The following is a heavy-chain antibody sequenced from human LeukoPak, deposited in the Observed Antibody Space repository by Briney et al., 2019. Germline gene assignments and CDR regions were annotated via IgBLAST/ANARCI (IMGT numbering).Heavy chain of an antibody. D-gene: IGHD1-26*01. J-gene: IGHJ6*02. CDR1: GFSFSSYE. CDR3: ARRLGSDYGLDV. CDR2: ISFDGSTI. Sequence: GGSLKLSCAASGFSFSSYEMQWVRQAPGKGLEWVSYISFDGSTIYYADSVKGRFTISRDNAKNSQFLQMNSLRAEDTAVYYCARRLGSDYGLDVWGQGTTVTVSS. V-gene: IGHV3-48*03.